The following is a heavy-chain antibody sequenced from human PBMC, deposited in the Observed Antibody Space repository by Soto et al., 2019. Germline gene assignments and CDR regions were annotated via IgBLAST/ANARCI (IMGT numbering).Heavy chain of an antibody. V-gene: IGHV3-30*18. Sequence: QVQLVESGGGVVQPGRSLRLSCAASGFTFSNSGMHWVRQAPGKGLQWVALMSYDGTSTYYLDSVKGRFTISRDNSKNTVYLQMNSLRAEDTAVYHCAKETIVQRRYLDYWGQGTLVTVSS. CDR1: GFTFSNSG. J-gene: IGHJ4*02. CDR3: AKETIVQRRYLDY. D-gene: IGHD2-21*01. CDR2: MSYDGTST.